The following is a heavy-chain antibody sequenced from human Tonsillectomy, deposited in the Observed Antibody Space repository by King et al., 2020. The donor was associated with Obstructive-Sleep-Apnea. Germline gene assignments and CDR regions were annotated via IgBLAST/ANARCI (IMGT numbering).Heavy chain of an antibody. D-gene: IGHD6-13*01. CDR2: INHSGST. Sequence: VQLQQWGAVLLKPSETLSLTCAVYGGSFSGYYWSWIRQPPGKGLEWIGEINHSGSTNYNPSLKSRVTISVDTSKNQFSLKLSSVTAADTAVYYCARGRRGSSWYVRDYWGQGTLVTVSS. V-gene: IGHV4-34*01. CDR1: GGSFSGYY. J-gene: IGHJ4*02. CDR3: ARGRRGSSWYVRDY.